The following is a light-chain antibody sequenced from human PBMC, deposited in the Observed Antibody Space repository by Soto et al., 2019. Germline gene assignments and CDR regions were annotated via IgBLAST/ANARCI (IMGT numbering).Light chain of an antibody. J-gene: IGKJ2*03. CDR2: QAS. CDR1: QSISTW. Sequence: DIQMTQSPSILSASVGDRVTITCRASQSISTWLAWYQQRPGTVPKLLIYQASNLESGVPARFSGSGSGTDFTLTISSLQPEDFATYYCQHYKISTRYSFGQGTKVDIK. V-gene: IGKV1-5*03. CDR3: QHYKISTRYS.